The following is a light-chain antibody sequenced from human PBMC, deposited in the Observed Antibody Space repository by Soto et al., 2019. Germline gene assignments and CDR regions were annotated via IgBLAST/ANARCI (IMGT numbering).Light chain of an antibody. Sequence: IVLTQSPVTLSLSPGERATLSCRASQNISSYLIWYQQKPGQAPRLLMYDVSNRATGIPDRFSGSGSGTDFTLTISRLEPEDFSVYYCQQRYSWPVTFGQGTRLEIK. V-gene: IGKV3-11*01. CDR1: QNISSY. CDR3: QQRYSWPVT. CDR2: DVS. J-gene: IGKJ5*01.